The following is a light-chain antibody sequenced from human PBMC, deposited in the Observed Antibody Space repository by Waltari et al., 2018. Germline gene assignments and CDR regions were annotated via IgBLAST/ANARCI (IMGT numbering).Light chain of an antibody. J-gene: IGKJ5*01. Sequence: DIVMTQTPLSLSVTPGQPASISCQSSQSPLHSDGYNYLDWYLQKPGQSPQLLIYLGSNRASGVPDRFSGSGSGTDFTLKISRVEAEDVGVYYCMQALQTLPTFGQGTRLEIK. CDR1: QSPLHSDGYNY. V-gene: IGKV2-28*01. CDR3: MQALQTLPT. CDR2: LGS.